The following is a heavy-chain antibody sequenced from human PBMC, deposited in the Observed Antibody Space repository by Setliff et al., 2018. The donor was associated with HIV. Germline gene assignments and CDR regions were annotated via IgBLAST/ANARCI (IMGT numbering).Heavy chain of an antibody. D-gene: IGHD3-10*01. CDR2: MHPHSGNT. CDR1: SEYTFTNFD. J-gene: IGHJ6*03. V-gene: IGHV1-8*02. CDR3: ASYYGSGAHYPYYYYMDV. Sequence: ASVKVSCKASSEYTFTNFDINWVRQAPGQGLEWMGWMHPHSGNTDYTQKFQGRVTMTRNTSIRTAYMELSSLRSEDTAVYYCASYYGSGAHYPYYYYMDVWGKGTTVTVSS.